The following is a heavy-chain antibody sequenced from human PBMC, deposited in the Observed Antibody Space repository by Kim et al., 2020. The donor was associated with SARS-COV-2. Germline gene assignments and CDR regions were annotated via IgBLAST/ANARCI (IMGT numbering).Heavy chain of an antibody. V-gene: IGHV4-59*01. CDR1: GGSISSYY. CDR3: ARVAAMAGGPYYYYGMDV. D-gene: IGHD5-18*01. Sequence: SETLSLTCTVSGGSISSYYWSWIRQPPGKGLEWIGYIYYSGSTNYNPSLKSRVTISVDTSKNQFSLKLSSVTAADTAVYYCARVAAMAGGPYYYYGMDVWGQGTTVTVSS. J-gene: IGHJ6*02. CDR2: IYYSGST.